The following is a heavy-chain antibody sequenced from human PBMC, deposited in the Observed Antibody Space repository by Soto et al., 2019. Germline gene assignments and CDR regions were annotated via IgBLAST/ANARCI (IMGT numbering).Heavy chain of an antibody. J-gene: IGHJ4*02. D-gene: IGHD3-22*01. CDR2: IRFDGGNI. V-gene: IGHV3-33*01. CDR1: GSIFRGYG. CDR3: ARDGVGVTTSWGFLDY. Sequence: QVQMVESGGGVVQPGGSLRLSCAVPGSIFRGYGMHWVRQAPGKGLEWGAIIRFDGGNIHYADYVMGRFTISRDNSKNMLYLEMNNLRVEDTAVYYCARDGVGVTTSWGFLDYWGQGTLVTVSA.